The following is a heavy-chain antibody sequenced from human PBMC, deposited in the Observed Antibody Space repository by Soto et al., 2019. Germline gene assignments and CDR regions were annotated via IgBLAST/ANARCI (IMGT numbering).Heavy chain of an antibody. V-gene: IGHV3-30-3*02. Sequence: PGGSLRLSCAASGFTFSSCAMHWVRQAPGKGLEWVALISYDGSNKYYADSVKGRFTISRDDFRNTLYLQMNSLRTEDTAIYYCAKLRDFVVLPAGILDYWGPGTLVTVSS. J-gene: IGHJ4*02. CDR2: ISYDGSNK. D-gene: IGHD2-8*01. CDR1: GFTFSSCA. CDR3: AKLRDFVVLPAGILDY.